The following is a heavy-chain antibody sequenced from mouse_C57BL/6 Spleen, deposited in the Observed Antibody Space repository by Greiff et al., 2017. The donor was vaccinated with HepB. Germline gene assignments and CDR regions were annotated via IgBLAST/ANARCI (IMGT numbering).Heavy chain of an antibody. CDR1: GYAFSSSW. Sequence: VQLQQSGPELVKPGASVKISCKASGYAFSSSWMNWVKQRPGKGLEWIGRIYPGDGDTNYNGKFKGKATLTADKSSSTAYMQLSSLTSEDSAVYFCARSPDGYYAMDNWGQGTSVTVSS. J-gene: IGHJ4*01. D-gene: IGHD2-3*01. V-gene: IGHV1-82*01. CDR2: IYPGDGDT. CDR3: ARSPDGYYAMDN.